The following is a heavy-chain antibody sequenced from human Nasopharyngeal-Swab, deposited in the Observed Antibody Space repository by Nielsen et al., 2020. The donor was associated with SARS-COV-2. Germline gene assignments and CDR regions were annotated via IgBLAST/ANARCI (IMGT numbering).Heavy chain of an antibody. D-gene: IGHD1-26*01. CDR3: VRAVMLGPTRPFDF. Sequence: WIRQHPGKGLEWIGEIFHSGSTTYNSSLKGRVTISMDKSKNQFSLSLTSVTAADTAVYYCVRAVMLGPTRPFDFWGQGTLVTVSS. CDR2: IFHSGST. J-gene: IGHJ4*02. V-gene: IGHV4-4*02.